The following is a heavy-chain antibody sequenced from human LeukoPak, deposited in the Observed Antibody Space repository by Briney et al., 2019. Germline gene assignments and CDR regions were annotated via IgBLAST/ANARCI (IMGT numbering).Heavy chain of an antibody. J-gene: IGHJ4*02. D-gene: IGHD2-15*01. V-gene: IGHV3-23*01. CDR3: AKAMRGSALVFDY. CDR1: GFTFSSYA. CDR2: ISGSGGST. Sequence: PGGSLRLSCAASGFTFSSYAMSWVRQATGKGLEWVSAISGSGGSTYYADSVKGRFTISRDNSKNTLYLQMNSLGAEDTAVFYCAKAMRGSALVFDYWGQGTLVTVSS.